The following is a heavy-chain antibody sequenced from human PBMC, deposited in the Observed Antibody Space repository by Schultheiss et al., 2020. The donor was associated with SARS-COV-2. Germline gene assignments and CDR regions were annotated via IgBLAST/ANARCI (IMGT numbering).Heavy chain of an antibody. D-gene: IGHD1-1*01. CDR2: ITTDGRSI. CDR3: ARGTPATLDT. J-gene: IGHJ5*02. V-gene: IGHV3-74*01. CDR1: GFTFSDSS. Sequence: GGSLRLSCAASGFTFSDSSMNWVRQAPGKGLEWVSRITTDGRSISSADSVRGRFTISRDNAKNTLYLQMNSLRAEDTAVYYCARGTPATLDTWGQGTLVTVSS.